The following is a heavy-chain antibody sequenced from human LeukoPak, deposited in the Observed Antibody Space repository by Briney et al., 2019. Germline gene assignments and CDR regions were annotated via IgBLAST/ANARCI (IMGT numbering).Heavy chain of an antibody. Sequence: SETLSLTCAVYGGSFSGYYWSWIRQPPGKGLEWIGEINHSGSTNYNPSLKSRVTISVDTSKNQFSLKLSSVTAADTAVYYCARAVWAVVVVPAARGLTVDYYYYYMDVWGKGTTVTISS. J-gene: IGHJ6*03. V-gene: IGHV4-34*01. CDR3: ARAVWAVVVVPAARGLTVDYYYYYMDV. CDR1: GGSFSGYY. CDR2: INHSGST. D-gene: IGHD2-2*01.